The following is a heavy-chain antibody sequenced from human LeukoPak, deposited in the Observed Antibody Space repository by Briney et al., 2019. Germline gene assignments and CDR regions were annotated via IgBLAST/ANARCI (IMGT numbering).Heavy chain of an antibody. Sequence: GGSLRLSCAASGFTFSSYGMHWGRQPPGKGLEWLAFIRYDGSTKFYADSVKGRFTISRDDSKITLYLQMNSLRAEDTAVYYCARGLGGGSWGYFNYWGQGTLVTVSS. CDR3: ARGLGGGSWGYFNY. CDR1: GFTFSSYG. V-gene: IGHV3-30*02. D-gene: IGHD3-10*01. J-gene: IGHJ4*02. CDR2: IRYDGSTK.